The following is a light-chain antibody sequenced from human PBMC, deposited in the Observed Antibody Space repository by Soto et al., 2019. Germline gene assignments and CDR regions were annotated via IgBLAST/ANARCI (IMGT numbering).Light chain of an antibody. CDR3: QQYNNWPPAWT. J-gene: IGKJ1*01. CDR2: AAS. CDR1: QSASTN. V-gene: IGKV3-15*01. Sequence: KQSPVTLSLFQGERATLSCLASQSASTNLAWYQQKPGQAPRLLIYAASTRAPGVPARFSGSGSGTDFTLAISSLQSEDFAVYYCQQYNNWPPAWTFGQGTKVDI.